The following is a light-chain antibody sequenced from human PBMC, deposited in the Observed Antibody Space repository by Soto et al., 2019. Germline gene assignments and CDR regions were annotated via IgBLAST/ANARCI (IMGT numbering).Light chain of an antibody. CDR2: DAS. J-gene: IGKJ3*01. CDR3: QQRINWPPGL. CDR1: QSVSSY. Sequence: IVLTQSPATLSLSPGERATLSCRASQSVSSYLAWYQQKPGQAPRLLIYDASNRATGIPARFSGSGSGTDFTLTISSLEPEDFAVYYCQQRINWPPGLFGPGTKVDIK. V-gene: IGKV3-11*01.